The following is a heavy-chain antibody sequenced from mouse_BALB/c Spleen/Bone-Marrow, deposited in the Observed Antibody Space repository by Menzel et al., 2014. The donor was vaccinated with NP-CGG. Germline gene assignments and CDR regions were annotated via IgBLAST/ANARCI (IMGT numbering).Heavy chain of an antibody. CDR2: ISSGGSYT. J-gene: IGHJ3*01. CDR1: GFTFSSYA. V-gene: IGHV5-9-3*01. Sequence: EVKVVESEGGLVKPGGSLKLSCAASGFTFSSYAMSWVRQTPEKRLEWVATISSGGSYTYYPDSVKGRFTISRDNAKNTLYLQMSSLRSEDTSMYYCARKSYYDYDGRPWFAYWGQGTLVTVSA. D-gene: IGHD2-4*01. CDR3: ARKSYYDYDGRPWFAY.